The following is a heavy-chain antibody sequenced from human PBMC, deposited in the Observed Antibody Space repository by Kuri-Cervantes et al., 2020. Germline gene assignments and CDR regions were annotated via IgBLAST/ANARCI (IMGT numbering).Heavy chain of an antibody. CDR3: ARDGLRLFDY. Sequence: GESLKISCAASGFTFSSYWMSWVRQAPGKGLEWVAVIWYDGSNKYYADSVKGRFTISRDNSKNTLYLQMNSLRAEDTAVYYCARDGLRLFDYWGQGTLVTVSS. V-gene: IGHV3-33*08. CDR2: IWYDGSNK. J-gene: IGHJ4*02. CDR1: GFTFSSYW. D-gene: IGHD4-17*01.